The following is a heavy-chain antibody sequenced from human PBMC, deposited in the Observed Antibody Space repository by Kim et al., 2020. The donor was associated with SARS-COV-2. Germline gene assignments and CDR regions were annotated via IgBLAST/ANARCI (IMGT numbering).Heavy chain of an antibody. CDR2: IYYSGST. CDR3: ARDSYSSGPDYWYFDL. J-gene: IGHJ2*01. CDR1: GGSISSYY. V-gene: IGHV4-59*01. D-gene: IGHD6-19*01. Sequence: SETLSLTCTVSGGSISSYYWSWIRQPPGKGLEWIGYIYYSGSTNYNPSLKSRVTISVDTSKNQFSLKLSSVTAADTAVYYCARDSYSSGPDYWYFDLWGRGTLVTVSS.